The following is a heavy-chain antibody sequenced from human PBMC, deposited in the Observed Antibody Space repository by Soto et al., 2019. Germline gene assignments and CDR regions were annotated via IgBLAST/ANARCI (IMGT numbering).Heavy chain of an antibody. CDR1: GAGDTFSNYG. CDR2: TIPAFGTA. Sequence: QVHLVQSGAEVKSPGSAVKVSCKVSGAGDTFSNYGLNWMRQAPAQGLEWMGGTIPAFGTANYAQKFQGRVATTAETSTTPAYVELSSLRSDDTAVYYCWRPHNSALPPLDPWGEGTLVSVSS. V-gene: IGHV1-69*06. D-gene: IGHD1-1*01. CDR3: WRPHNSALPPLDP. J-gene: IGHJ5*02.